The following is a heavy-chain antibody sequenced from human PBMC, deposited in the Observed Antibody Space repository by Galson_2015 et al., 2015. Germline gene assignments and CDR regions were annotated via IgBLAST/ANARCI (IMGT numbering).Heavy chain of an antibody. J-gene: IGHJ5*02. CDR3: ARDYTLMTTVTNHWFDP. Sequence: SLRLSCAASGFTFSSYGMHWVRQAPGKGLEWVAVIWYDGSNKYYADSVKGRFTISRDNSKNTLYLQMNGLRAEDTAVYYCARDYTLMTTVTNHWFDPWGQGTLVTVSS. CDR1: GFTFSSYG. V-gene: IGHV3-33*01. D-gene: IGHD4-17*01. CDR2: IWYDGSNK.